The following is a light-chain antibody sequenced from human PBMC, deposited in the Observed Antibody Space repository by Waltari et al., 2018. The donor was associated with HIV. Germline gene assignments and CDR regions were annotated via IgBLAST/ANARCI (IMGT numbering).Light chain of an antibody. V-gene: IGKV3-11*01. CDR1: QSVDSY. Sequence: EIVLTQSPATLSLSPGERATLSCRASQSVDSYLAWYQQKPGQAPRLLIYDASNRATGIPARFSGSGSGTDFTLTISSLEPEDFAVYFCQQRGNWPSFGGGTKVEIK. J-gene: IGKJ4*01. CDR3: QQRGNWPS. CDR2: DAS.